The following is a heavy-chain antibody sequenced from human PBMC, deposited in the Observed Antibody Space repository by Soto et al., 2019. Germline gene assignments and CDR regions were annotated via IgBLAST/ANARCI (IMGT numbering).Heavy chain of an antibody. V-gene: IGHV1-8*01. CDR3: AILLYGFGELFGPEYNWFDP. J-gene: IGHJ5*02. CDR1: GYTFTSFD. Sequence: GASVKVSCKAFGYTFTSFDIKWVRKGPGQGLESMVWINSNIGNTGYAQMFQGRVTMTRNTSISTVYMELSSLRSVDTAVYYCAILLYGFGELFGPEYNWFDPWGQGTLVTVSS. D-gene: IGHD3-10*01. CDR2: INSNIGNT.